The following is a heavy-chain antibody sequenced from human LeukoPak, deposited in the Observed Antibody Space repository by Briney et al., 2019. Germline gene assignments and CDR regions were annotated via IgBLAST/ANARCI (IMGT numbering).Heavy chain of an antibody. CDR2: ISSSGSTI. CDR3: ARGRCTNCFTDY. J-gene: IGHJ4*02. D-gene: IGHD2-2*01. Sequence: GGSLRLFCAASGFIFSDYYMSWLRQAPGKGLEGVSYISSSGSTIYYADSVKGRFTISRDNAKNSLYLQMNSLRAEDTAVYYCARGRCTNCFTDYWGQGTLVTVSS. CDR1: GFIFSDYY. V-gene: IGHV3-11*01.